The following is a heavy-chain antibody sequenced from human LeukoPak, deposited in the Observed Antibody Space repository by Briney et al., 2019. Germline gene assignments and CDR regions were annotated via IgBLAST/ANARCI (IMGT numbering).Heavy chain of an antibody. Sequence: GGSLRLSCAASGFTFSSYGMHWVRQAPGKGLEWVAFIRYDGSNKYYADSVKGRFTISRDNSKNTLYLQMNSLRAEDTAVYYCASIMITFGGVLSWSPFDIWGKGTTVTISS. J-gene: IGHJ6*03. CDR2: IRYDGSNK. D-gene: IGHD3-16*01. CDR1: GFTFSSYG. CDR3: ASIMITFGGVLSWSPFDI. V-gene: IGHV3-30*02.